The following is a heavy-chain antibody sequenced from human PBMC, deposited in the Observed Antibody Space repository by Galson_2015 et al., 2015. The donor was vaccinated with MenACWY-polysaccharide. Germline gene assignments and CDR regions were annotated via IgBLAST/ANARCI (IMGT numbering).Heavy chain of an antibody. CDR1: GFTFKNYW. CDR2: IKKDGSEK. CDR3: ARGHYGMDV. V-gene: IGHV3-7*01. Sequence: RLSCAVSGFTFKNYWMSWVRQAPGKGLEWVANIKKDGSEKYCVDSVKGRFTISRDNGRSSLYLQMNGLRAEDTAVYYCARGHYGMDVWGQGTTVTVS. J-gene: IGHJ6*02.